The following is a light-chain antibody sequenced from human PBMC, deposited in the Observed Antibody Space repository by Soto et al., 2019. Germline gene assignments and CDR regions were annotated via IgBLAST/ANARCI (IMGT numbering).Light chain of an antibody. Sequence: SYELTQPPSVSVAPGQTARIPCGGNNIGSKSVYWYQQKPGQAPVVVVYDGSDRPSGIPERFSGSNSGTTATLTISRVEAEDEADYFCQVWDSTSDHYVFGAGTQLTVL. CDR1: NIGSKS. CDR2: DGS. CDR3: QVWDSTSDHYV. V-gene: IGLV3-21*02. J-gene: IGLJ7*01.